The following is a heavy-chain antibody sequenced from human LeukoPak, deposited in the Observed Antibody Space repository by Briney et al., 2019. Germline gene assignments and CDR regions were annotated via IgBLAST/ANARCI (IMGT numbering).Heavy chain of an antibody. V-gene: IGHV3-9*01. J-gene: IGHJ3*02. CDR1: GFTFDDYA. D-gene: IGHD2-15*01. CDR2: ISWNSGSI. CDR3: ARPMTPDAFDI. Sequence: GGSLRLSCAASGFTFDDYAMHWVRQAPGKGLEWVSGISWNSGSIGYADSVKGRLTISRDNSKNTLYLQMNSLRAEDTAVYYCARPMTPDAFDIWGQGTMVTVSS.